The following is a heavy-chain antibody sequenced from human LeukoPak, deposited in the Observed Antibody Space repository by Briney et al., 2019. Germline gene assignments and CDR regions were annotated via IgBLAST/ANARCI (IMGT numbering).Heavy chain of an antibody. V-gene: IGHV4-39*02. CDR1: GGSISSSSYY. J-gene: IGHJ4*02. D-gene: IGHD6-19*01. Sequence: SETLSLTCTVSGGSISSSSYYWGWIRQPPGKGLEWIGSFYYSGSTYYNPSLKSRVTISVDTSKNQFSLKLSSVTAADTAVYYCARDSSSGWYGYFDYWGQGTLVTVSS. CDR3: ARDSSSGWYGYFDY. CDR2: FYYSGST.